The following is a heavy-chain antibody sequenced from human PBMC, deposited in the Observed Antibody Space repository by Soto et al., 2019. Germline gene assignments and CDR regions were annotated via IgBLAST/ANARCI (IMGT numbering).Heavy chain of an antibody. J-gene: IGHJ4*02. CDR3: AKGKTITSRGLFDY. CDR1: GFTFSSYA. Sequence: VGSLRLSCAASGFTFSSYAMSWVRQAPGKGLEWVSAISGSGGSTYYADSVKGRFTISRDNSKNTLYLQMNSLRAEDTAVYYCAKGKTITSRGLFDYWGQGTLVTVSS. V-gene: IGHV3-23*01. CDR2: ISGSGGST. D-gene: IGHD3-10*01.